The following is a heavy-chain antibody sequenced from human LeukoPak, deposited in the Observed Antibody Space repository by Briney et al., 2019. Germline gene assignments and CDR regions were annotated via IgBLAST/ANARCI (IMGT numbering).Heavy chain of an antibody. CDR2: IHIDGET. V-gene: IGHV3-66*01. Sequence: GGSLRLSCAVSEFTPSSNYMSWVCETPGKGLEWVSMIHIDGETLYADSVKSRFTISRDNSKNTLYLQMNSLRSEDTAVYYCARDSLNSSGPVAFDIWGQGTMVTVSS. D-gene: IGHD3-22*01. J-gene: IGHJ3*02. CDR3: ARDSLNSSGPVAFDI. CDR1: EFTPSSNY.